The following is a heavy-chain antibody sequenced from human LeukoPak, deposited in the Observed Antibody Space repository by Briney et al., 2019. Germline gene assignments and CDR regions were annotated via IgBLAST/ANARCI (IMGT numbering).Heavy chain of an antibody. D-gene: IGHD6-13*01. CDR3: ARDSRILYYMDV. V-gene: IGHV4-38-2*02. CDR1: GDSISSGNY. J-gene: IGHJ6*03. CDR2: IFHTGST. Sequence: PSETPSLTCTVSGDSISSGNYWGWIRQPPGKGLEWIGSIFHTGSTYFNLSLKSRVTISVDTSKNQFSLKLSSVTAADTAVYYCARDSRILYYMDVWGKGTTVTVSS.